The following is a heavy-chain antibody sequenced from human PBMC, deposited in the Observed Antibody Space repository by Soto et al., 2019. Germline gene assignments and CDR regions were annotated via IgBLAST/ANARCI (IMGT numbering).Heavy chain of an antibody. CDR2: TWYDGLNK. CDR1: GFTFSSYG. D-gene: IGHD3-3*01. V-gene: IGHV3-33*01. CDR3: ARDFANYQYGMDV. Sequence: GVSLRLSCAASGFTFSSYGMHWARQAPGKGLEWVAVTWYDGLNKYYAESVKGRFTISRDNSKNTMYLQMNRLRAEDTAVYYCARDFANYQYGMDVWGQGTTVTVSS. J-gene: IGHJ6*02.